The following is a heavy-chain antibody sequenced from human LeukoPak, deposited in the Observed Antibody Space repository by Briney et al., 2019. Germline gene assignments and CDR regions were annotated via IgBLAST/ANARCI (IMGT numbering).Heavy chain of an antibody. J-gene: IGHJ4*02. D-gene: IGHD2-21*01. Sequence: TGGSLRLSCAASGFTFDDYAMHWVRQAPGKGLEWVSGISWNSGSIGYADSVKGRFTISRGNAKNSLYLQMNSLRAEDTALYYCARGMMGPWPTPFLDYWGQGTLVTVSS. CDR3: ARGMMGPWPTPFLDY. CDR2: ISWNSGSI. CDR1: GFTFDDYA. V-gene: IGHV3-9*01.